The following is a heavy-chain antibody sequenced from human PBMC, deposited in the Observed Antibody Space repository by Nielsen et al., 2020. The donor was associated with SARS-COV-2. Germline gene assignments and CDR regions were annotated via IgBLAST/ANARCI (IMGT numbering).Heavy chain of an antibody. Sequence: GESLKISCAASGFTFSSYSMNWVRQAPGKGLEWVSSISSSSSYIYYADSVKGRFTISRDNAKNSLYLQMNSLRAEDTAVYYCAREITGTTNGFGWGQGTLVTVSS. CDR2: ISSSSSYI. J-gene: IGHJ4*02. CDR3: AREITGTTNGFG. D-gene: IGHD1-20*01. CDR1: GFTFSSYS. V-gene: IGHV3-21*01.